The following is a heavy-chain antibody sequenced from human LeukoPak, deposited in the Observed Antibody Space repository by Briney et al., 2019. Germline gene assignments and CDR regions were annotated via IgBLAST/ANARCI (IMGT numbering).Heavy chain of an antibody. V-gene: IGHV3-23*01. J-gene: IGHJ5*02. Sequence: GGSLRLSCVVSGFTFSDYAMSWVRQPPGKGLEWVSGISGSNGRTYYADSVKGRFTISRDNSKNTLYLQMNSLRAEDTAVYYCAKSRARRDGSAGSIDPWGQGTLVTVSS. CDR2: ISGSNGRT. CDR1: GFTFSDYA. CDR3: AKSRARRDGSAGSIDP. D-gene: IGHD2-15*01.